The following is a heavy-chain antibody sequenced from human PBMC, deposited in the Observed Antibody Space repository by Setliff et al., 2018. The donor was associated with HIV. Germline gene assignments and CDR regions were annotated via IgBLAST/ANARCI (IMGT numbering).Heavy chain of an antibody. D-gene: IGHD4-17*01. V-gene: IGHV7-4-1*02. CDR1: GYTFTTYA. CDR2: INTNTGNP. J-gene: IGHJ4*02. Sequence: ASVKVSCKASGYTFTTYAMNWVRQAPGQGPEWMGWINTNTGNPTYAQGFTGHFVFSLDTSVSTAYLQISSLQAEDTAVYYCTREVLRFDYWGQGTLVTVSS. CDR3: TREVLRFDY.